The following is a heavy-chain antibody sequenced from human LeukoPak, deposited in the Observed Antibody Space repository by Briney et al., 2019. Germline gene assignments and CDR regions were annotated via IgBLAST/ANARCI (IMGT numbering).Heavy chain of an antibody. J-gene: IGHJ4*02. Sequence: GGSLRLSCAASGFTFSSYGMSWVRQAPGKGLEWVANIKQDGSEKYYVDSVKGRFTISRDNAKNSLYLQMNSLRAEDTAVYYCAREGSGYDWGQGTLVTVSS. V-gene: IGHV3-7*01. CDR3: AREGSGYD. CDR2: IKQDGSEK. D-gene: IGHD5-12*01. CDR1: GFTFSSYG.